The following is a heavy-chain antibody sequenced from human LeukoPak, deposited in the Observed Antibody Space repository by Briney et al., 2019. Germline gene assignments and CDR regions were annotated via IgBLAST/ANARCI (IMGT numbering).Heavy chain of an antibody. V-gene: IGHV4-34*01. J-gene: IGHJ4*02. CDR3: ASFCSSTSCFGDY. Sequence: SESLSLTCAVYGGSFSGYHWSWIRQPPGKGLEWIGEINHSGSTNYNPSLKSRVTISVDTSKNQFSLKLSSVTAADTAVYYCASFCSSTSCFGDYWGQGTLVTVSS. CDR2: INHSGST. D-gene: IGHD2-2*01. CDR1: GGSFSGYH.